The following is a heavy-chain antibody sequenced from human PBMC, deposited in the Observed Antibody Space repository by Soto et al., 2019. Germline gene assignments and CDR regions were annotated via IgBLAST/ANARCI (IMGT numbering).Heavy chain of an antibody. V-gene: IGHV3-30-3*01. Sequence: QVQLVESGGGVVQPGRSLRLSCAASGFTFSSYAMHWVRQAPGKGLEWVAVISYDGSNKYYADSVKGRFTISRDNSKNTLYLQMNSLRAEDTAVYYCARSRTYCISTSCFDYYYGMDVRGQGTTVTVSS. CDR1: GFTFSSYA. CDR3: ARSRTYCISTSCFDYYYGMDV. D-gene: IGHD2-2*01. J-gene: IGHJ6*02. CDR2: ISYDGSNK.